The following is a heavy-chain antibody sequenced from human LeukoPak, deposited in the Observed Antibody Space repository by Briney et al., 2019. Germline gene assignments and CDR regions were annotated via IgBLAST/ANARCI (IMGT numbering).Heavy chain of an antibody. D-gene: IGHD6-19*01. Sequence: GGSLRLSCAASGFTYSVYAMEWVRQTPGKGLEWVSSITPTTDNIYYTPSVEGRFTISRDNAKHSLYLQMNNLRADDTAVYYCARLAGPRPGTYYFDFWGQGVQVTVSS. J-gene: IGHJ4*02. CDR3: ARLAGPRPGTYYFDF. CDR1: GFTYSVYA. V-gene: IGHV3-21*01. CDR2: ITPTTDNI.